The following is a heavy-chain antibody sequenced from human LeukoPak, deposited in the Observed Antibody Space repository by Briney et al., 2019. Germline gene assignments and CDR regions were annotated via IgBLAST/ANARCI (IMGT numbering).Heavy chain of an antibody. CDR1: GYTFTSYG. CDR2: IIPIFGTA. Sequence: SVKVSCKASGYTFTSYGISWVRQAPGQGLEWMGRIIPIFGTANYAQKFQGRVTITTDESTSTAYMELSSLRSEDTAVYYCARMPSGWYGYYFDYWGQGTLVTVSS. D-gene: IGHD6-19*01. V-gene: IGHV1-69*05. CDR3: ARMPSGWYGYYFDY. J-gene: IGHJ4*02.